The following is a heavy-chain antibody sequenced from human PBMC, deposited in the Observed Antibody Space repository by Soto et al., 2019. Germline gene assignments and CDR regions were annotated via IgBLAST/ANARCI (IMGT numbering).Heavy chain of an antibody. D-gene: IGHD2-2*01. Sequence: GASVKVSCKASGYTFTSYGISWVRQAPGQGLEWMGWISAYNGNTNYAQKLQGRVTMTTDTSTSTAYMELRSLRSDDTAVYYCARDIPRRCSSTSCYYDYWGQGTLVTVSS. V-gene: IGHV1-18*01. CDR1: GYTFTSYG. CDR3: ARDIPRRCSSTSCYYDY. CDR2: ISAYNGNT. J-gene: IGHJ4*02.